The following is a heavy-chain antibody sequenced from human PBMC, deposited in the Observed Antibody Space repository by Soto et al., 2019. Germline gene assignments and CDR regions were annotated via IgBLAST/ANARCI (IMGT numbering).Heavy chain of an antibody. D-gene: IGHD4-17*01. J-gene: IGHJ5*02. CDR1: GGTFSSYA. CDR2: IIPIFGTA. V-gene: IGHV1-69*12. CDR3: VRAQRSMTTVTRNWFDP. Sequence: QVQLVQSGAEVKKPGSSVKVSCKASGGTFSSYAISWVRQAPGQGLEWMGGIIPIFGTANYAQKFQGRVTITADESTSTAYMELGSLRSEDTAVYYCVRAQRSMTTVTRNWFDPWGQGTLVTVSS.